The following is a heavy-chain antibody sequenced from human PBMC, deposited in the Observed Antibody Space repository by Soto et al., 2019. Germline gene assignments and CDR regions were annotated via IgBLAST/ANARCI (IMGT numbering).Heavy chain of an antibody. CDR2: ISGSGGST. J-gene: IGHJ4*02. CDR1: GFTFSSYA. Sequence: LRLSCAASGFTFSSYAMSWVRQAPGKGLEWVSAISGSGGSTYYADSVKGRFTISRDNSKNTLYLQMNSLRAEDTAVYYCAKEDYYDGSGYYSGSTFDYWGQGTLVTVSS. CDR3: AKEDYYDGSGYYSGSTFDY. D-gene: IGHD3-22*01. V-gene: IGHV3-23*01.